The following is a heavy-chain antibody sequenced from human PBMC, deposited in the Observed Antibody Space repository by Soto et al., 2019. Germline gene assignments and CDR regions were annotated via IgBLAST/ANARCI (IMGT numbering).Heavy chain of an antibody. D-gene: IGHD1-26*01. CDR3: AKMGGGIRLNYFDY. Sequence: TGGSLRLSCAASGFTFSGSAMHWVRQASGKGLEWVGRIRSKANSYATAYAASVKGRFTISRDNSKNTLYLQMSSLRADDTTVYYCAKMGGGIRLNYFDYWGRGALVTVSS. J-gene: IGHJ4*02. CDR1: GFTFSGSA. CDR2: IRSKANSYAT. V-gene: IGHV3-73*01.